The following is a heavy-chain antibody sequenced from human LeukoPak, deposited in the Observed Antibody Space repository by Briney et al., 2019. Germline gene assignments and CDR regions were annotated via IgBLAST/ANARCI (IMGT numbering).Heavy chain of an antibody. CDR3: ARRGSSWYNPFDY. CDR2: INHSGST. D-gene: IGHD6-13*01. CDR1: AGSFSDYH. Sequence: PSETLSLTCGVYAGSFSDYHWTWIRQTAGKGLEWIGEINHSGSTNYNPSLKSRVSISVDTSKNQFSLKVTSVTAADTAVYYCARRGSSWYNPFDYWGQGIQVTVPS. J-gene: IGHJ4*02. V-gene: IGHV4-34*01.